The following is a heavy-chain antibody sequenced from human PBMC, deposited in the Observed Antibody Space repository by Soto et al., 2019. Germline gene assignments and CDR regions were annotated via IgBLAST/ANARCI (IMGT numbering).Heavy chain of an antibody. CDR3: AKDMADYGDYYYYDGMDV. D-gene: IGHD4-17*01. CDR2: ISYDGSNK. CDR1: GFTFSSYG. J-gene: IGHJ6*02. V-gene: IGHV3-30*18. Sequence: GGSLRLSCAASGFTFSSYGMHWVRQAPGKGLEWVAVISYDGSNKYYADSVKGRFTISRDNSKNTLYLQMNSLRAEDTAVYYCAKDMADYGDYYYYDGMDVWGQGTTVTVSS.